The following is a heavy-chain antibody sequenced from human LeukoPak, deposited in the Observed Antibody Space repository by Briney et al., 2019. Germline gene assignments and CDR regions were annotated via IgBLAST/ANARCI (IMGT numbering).Heavy chain of an antibody. V-gene: IGHV3-74*01. Sequence: PGGSLRLTCAASGFTFSSYWMHWVRQAPGKGLVWVSRINSDGSSTSYADSVKGRFTISRDNAKNTLYLQMNSLRAEDTAVYYCARDGQYQLLWSPYYYYYMDVWGKGTTVTISS. D-gene: IGHD2-2*01. J-gene: IGHJ6*03. CDR1: GFTFSSYW. CDR3: ARDGQYQLLWSPYYYYYMDV. CDR2: INSDGSST.